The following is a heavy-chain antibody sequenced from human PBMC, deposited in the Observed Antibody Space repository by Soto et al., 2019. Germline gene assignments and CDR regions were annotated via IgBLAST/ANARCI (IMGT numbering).Heavy chain of an antibody. Sequence: QVQLVQSGAEEKKPGASVKVSCKASGYTFTSYAMHWVRQAPGQRLEWMGWINAGNGNTKYSPKFPGTVTITRDTSASTAYMELSSLRSEDTAVYSSARSIVVVTALAYWGQGTLVTVSS. CDR3: ARSIVVVTALAY. D-gene: IGHD2-21*02. J-gene: IGHJ4*02. V-gene: IGHV1-3*05. CDR2: INAGNGNT. CDR1: GYTFTSYA.